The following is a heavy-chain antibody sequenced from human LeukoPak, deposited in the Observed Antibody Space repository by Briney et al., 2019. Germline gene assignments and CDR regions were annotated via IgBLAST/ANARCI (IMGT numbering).Heavy chain of an antibody. CDR2: TFSSGST. CDR3: ARGGSYYGN. CDR1: GGSISSNY. V-gene: IGHV4-59*01. Sequence: PSETLSLTCTVSGGSISSNYWSWIRQSPGKGLEWIAYTFSSGSTNYNPSLKSRVTISVDTSKSQFSLKVTSVTAADTAVYYCARGGSYYGNWGQGTLVTVSS. J-gene: IGHJ4*02. D-gene: IGHD1-26*01.